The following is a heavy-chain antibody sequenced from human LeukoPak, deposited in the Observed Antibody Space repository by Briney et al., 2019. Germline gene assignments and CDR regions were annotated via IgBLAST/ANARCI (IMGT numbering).Heavy chain of an antibody. V-gene: IGHV3-66*02. D-gene: IGHD3-16*01. CDR2: IYSGDNT. CDR1: GFTVSNNY. CDR3: AGRRVLDASFDY. Sequence: GGSLRLFCAASGFTVSNNYMSWVRQASGKGLEWVSVIYSGDNTYYVESVKGRFTISRDNSKNTLFLQMNRLRAEDTAVYYCAGRRVLDASFDYWGQGALVTVSS. J-gene: IGHJ4*02.